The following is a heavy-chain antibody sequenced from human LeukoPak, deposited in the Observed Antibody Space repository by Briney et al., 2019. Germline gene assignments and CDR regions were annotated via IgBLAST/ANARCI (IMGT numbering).Heavy chain of an antibody. V-gene: IGHV3-30*04. CDR3: AKDQGDYYYYMDV. J-gene: IGHJ6*03. CDR2: ISYDGSNK. Sequence: GGSLRLSCAASGFIFSSNAMHWVRQAPGKGLEWVAGISYDGSNKYYADSVKGRITISRDKSKNTLYLQMNSLRAEDTAVYYCAKDQGDYYYYMDVWGKGTTVTISS. CDR1: GFIFSSNA.